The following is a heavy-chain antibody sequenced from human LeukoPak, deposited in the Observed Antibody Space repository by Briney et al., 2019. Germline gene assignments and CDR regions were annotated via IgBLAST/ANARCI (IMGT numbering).Heavy chain of an antibody. V-gene: IGHV1-2*02. D-gene: IGHD1-26*01. CDR1: GYTFSSYG. CDR3: ARDQEVGGFDY. Sequence: ASVKVSCKASGYTFSSYGISWVRQAPGQGLEWMGWINPNSGGTNYAQKFQGRVTMTRDTSISTAYMELSRLRSDDTAVYYCARDQEVGGFDYWGQGTLVTVSS. CDR2: INPNSGGT. J-gene: IGHJ4*02.